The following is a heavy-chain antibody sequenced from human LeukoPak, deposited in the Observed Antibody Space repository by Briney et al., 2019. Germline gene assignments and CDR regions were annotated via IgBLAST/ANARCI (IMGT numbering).Heavy chain of an antibody. CDR3: AREPYGSGTRIDDD. V-gene: IGHV1-69*06. Sequence: ASVKVCCKASGGTFSSYGISWVRQAPGQGLEWMGGTIPIFGTANYAQKFQGRVTITADKSTSTAYMELSSLRSEDTAVYYCAREPYGSGTRIDDDWGQGTLVTVSS. J-gene: IGHJ4*02. CDR1: GGTFSSYG. CDR2: TIPIFGTA. D-gene: IGHD3-10*01.